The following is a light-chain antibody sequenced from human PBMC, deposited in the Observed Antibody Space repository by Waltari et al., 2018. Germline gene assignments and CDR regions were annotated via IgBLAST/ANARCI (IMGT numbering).Light chain of an antibody. J-gene: IGKJ2*01. CDR1: QSISSW. CDR2: DAS. V-gene: IGKV1-5*01. Sequence: DIQMTQSPSTLSASVGDRVPITCRASQSISSWLAWYQQKPGKAPKLLIYDASSLESGVPSRFSGSGSGTEFTLTISSLQAEDVAVYYCQQYFRAPYTFGQGTKLEIK. CDR3: QQYFRAPYT.